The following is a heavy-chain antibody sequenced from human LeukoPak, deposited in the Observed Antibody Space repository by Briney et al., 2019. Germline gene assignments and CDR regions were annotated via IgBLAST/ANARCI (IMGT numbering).Heavy chain of an antibody. CDR1: VDSISGYY. V-gene: IGHV4-59*01. CDR2: MYYSGNT. Sequence: PSETLSLTCTVSVDSISGYYWSWIRQPPGKGLEWIGYMYYSGNTNYNPSLKSRLTTSLDTSKNQFSLKLSSVTAADTAVYYCARGKYYFDYWGREPWSPSPQ. J-gene: IGHJ4*02. CDR3: ARGKYYFDY.